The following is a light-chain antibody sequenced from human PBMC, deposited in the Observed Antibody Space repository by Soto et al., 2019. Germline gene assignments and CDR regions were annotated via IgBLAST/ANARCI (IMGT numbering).Light chain of an antibody. CDR2: KAS. CDR3: QQYWT. Sequence: DIQMTQYPSPLSASVGASVTITCRASQSISSWLAWYQQKPGKAPKLLIYKASRLHSGVSSRFSGSGSGTEFTLTISSLQPDDFANYYCQQYWTFGQGTKVDIK. J-gene: IGKJ1*01. V-gene: IGKV1-5*03. CDR1: QSISSW.